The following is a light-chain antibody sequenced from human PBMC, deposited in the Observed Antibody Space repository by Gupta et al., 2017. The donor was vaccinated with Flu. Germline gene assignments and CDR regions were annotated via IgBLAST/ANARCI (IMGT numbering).Light chain of an antibody. CDR3: QQYAVSPPFT. J-gene: IGKJ2*01. V-gene: IGKV3D-20*01. CDR2: DAA. Sequence: EIVLTQSPATLSLSPGERATLSCGASQTVSSNYLAWYQQKPGLAPRLIIYDAATRATGIPDRFSGSGSATDFTLTISGLEPEDFAVYYCQQYAVSPPFTFGQGTRLDIK. CDR1: QTVSSNY.